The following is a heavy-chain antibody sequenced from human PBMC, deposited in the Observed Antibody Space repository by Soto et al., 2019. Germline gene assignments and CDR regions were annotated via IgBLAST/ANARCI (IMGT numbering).Heavy chain of an antibody. D-gene: IGHD3-16*01. CDR1: GFAFNIYA. CDR2: ISHDGTNR. Sequence: SLRLSCEASGFAFNIYAMHWVRQAPGMGLEWLAVISHDGTNRYYADSVKGRVTISRDNSKSTVFVQMNSLGFEDTAVYYCGRGFGVPTPDFAYWGQGALVTSPQ. J-gene: IGHJ4*02. V-gene: IGHV3-30*04. CDR3: GRGFGVPTPDFAY.